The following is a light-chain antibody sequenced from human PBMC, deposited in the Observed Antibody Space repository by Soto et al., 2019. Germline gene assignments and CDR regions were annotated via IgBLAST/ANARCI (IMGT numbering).Light chain of an antibody. CDR1: LSVSSNY. Sequence: EIVLKQSPGTLSLSPGERATLSCRASLSVSSNYLAWYQQKPGQAPRLLIYGASIRATGIPDRFSGSGSGTDVTLTISRLEPDDFALYSCQQYGSSPRTFGQGTKLEIK. J-gene: IGKJ2*01. CDR3: QQYGSSPRT. CDR2: GAS. V-gene: IGKV3-20*01.